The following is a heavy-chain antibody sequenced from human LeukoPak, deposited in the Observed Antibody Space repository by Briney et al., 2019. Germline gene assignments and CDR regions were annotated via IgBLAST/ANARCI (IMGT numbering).Heavy chain of an antibody. V-gene: IGHV3-21*01. CDR2: ITSSSNYI. CDR3: ARDKTTHSGATTYAFDI. CDR1: GFTFRSYT. D-gene: IGHD1-26*01. J-gene: IGHJ3*02. Sequence: PGGSLRLSCAASGFTFRSYTLNWVRQAPGKGLEWVSSITSSSNYIYYADSVKSRFTISRDNAKNSLYLQVNSLRAEDTAVYYCARDKTTHSGATTYAFDIWGQGTMVTVSS.